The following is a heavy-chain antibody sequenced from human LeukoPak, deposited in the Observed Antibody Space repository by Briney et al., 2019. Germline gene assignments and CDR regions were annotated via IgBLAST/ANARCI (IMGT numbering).Heavy chain of an antibody. D-gene: IGHD3-10*01. V-gene: IGHV4-4*07. CDR3: ARGLNILLWFGEFKFDP. CDR1: GVSVTSYY. J-gene: IGHJ5*02. Sequence: SETLSLTCTVSGVSVTSYYWSWLRQPAGKGLEWIGRIYTSGSTSYNPSLRSRLTMSVDTSKNQFSLNLSSVTAADTAVYYCARGLNILLWFGEFKFDPWGQGTLVTVSS. CDR2: IYTSGST.